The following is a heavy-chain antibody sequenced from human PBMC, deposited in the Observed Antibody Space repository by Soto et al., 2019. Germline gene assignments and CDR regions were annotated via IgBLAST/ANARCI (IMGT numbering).Heavy chain of an antibody. CDR1: GGSFSGNY. V-gene: IGHV4-34*01. Sequence: QVQLQQWGAGLLKPSETLSLICAVYGGSFSGNYWSWIRQPPGKGLEWIGEFSDSGSTNYNPSLKSRVTISEDMSKIQFSLKLSSVTAADTAVYYCARGNFYYGLDVWGQGTTVTVSS. CDR2: FSDSGST. J-gene: IGHJ6*02. CDR3: ARGNFYYGLDV.